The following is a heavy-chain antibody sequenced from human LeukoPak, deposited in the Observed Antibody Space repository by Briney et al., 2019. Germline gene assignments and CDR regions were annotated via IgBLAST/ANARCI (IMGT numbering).Heavy chain of an antibody. CDR1: GYTFTSYD. Sequence: GASVKVSCKASGYTFTSYDINWVRQAPGQGLEWMGWIDPNSGGSNSAQKFQGRVTMTRDTSISTAYMELSRLRSDDTAVYYCARGTYGDQIDYWGQGTLVTVSS. J-gene: IGHJ4*02. V-gene: IGHV1-2*02. D-gene: IGHD4-17*01. CDR3: ARGTYGDQIDY. CDR2: IDPNSGGS.